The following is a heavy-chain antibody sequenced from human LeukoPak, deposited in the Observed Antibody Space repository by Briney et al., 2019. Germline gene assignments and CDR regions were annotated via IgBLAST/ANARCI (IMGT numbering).Heavy chain of an antibody. D-gene: IGHD3-10*01. CDR3: AKDHFSGSGRAGNMDV. CDR2: ISALFPNT. CDR1: GFTFDNYV. V-gene: IGHV3-23*01. Sequence: GGSLRLSCAASGFTFDNYVMAWFRQAPGKGLEWVSTISALFPNTYSADSVKGRFTISRDSSKSTLYLQMNSLRAEDTAVYYCAKDHFSGSGRAGNMDVWGKGTTVTVSS. J-gene: IGHJ6*03.